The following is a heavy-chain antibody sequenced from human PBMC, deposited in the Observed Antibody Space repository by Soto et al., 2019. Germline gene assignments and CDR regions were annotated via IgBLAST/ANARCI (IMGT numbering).Heavy chain of an antibody. CDR3: ASSHYYYMDV. Sequence: TGGSLRLSCAASGFTFDDYGMSWVRQAPGKGLEWVSGINWNGGSTGYADSVKGRFTISRDNAKNSLYLQMNSLRAEDTALYHCASSHYYYMDVWGKGTTVTVSS. CDR2: INWNGGST. J-gene: IGHJ6*03. CDR1: GFTFDDYG. V-gene: IGHV3-20*01.